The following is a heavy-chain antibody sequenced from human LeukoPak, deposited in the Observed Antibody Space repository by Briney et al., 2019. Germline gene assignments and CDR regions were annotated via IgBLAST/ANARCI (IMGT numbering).Heavy chain of an antibody. CDR2: IKAKAHGGTI. CDR1: GFTVSSNS. CDR3: TTDGVGVEGATYDN. V-gene: IGHV3-15*01. J-gene: IGHJ4*02. Sequence: GGSLRLSCTVSGFTVSSNSMSWVRQAPGEGLEWVGRIKAKAHGGTIEYAAPVKGRFTISRDDSKNTLYLQMNSLKTEDTAVYYCTTDGVGVEGATYDNWGQGTLVSVSS. D-gene: IGHD1-26*01.